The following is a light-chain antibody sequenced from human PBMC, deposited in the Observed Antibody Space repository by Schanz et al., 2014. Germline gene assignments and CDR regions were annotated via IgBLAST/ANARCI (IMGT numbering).Light chain of an antibody. CDR3: QQYNYWPPIT. Sequence: EIVMTQSPATLSVSPGERVTLSCRASQSVSSKLAWYQQKPGQAPRLLIYGASTRATGVPARFSGSGSGTEFTFTISSLQSEDFAVYYCQQYNYWPPITFGQGTRLEIK. J-gene: IGKJ5*01. CDR1: QSVSSK. CDR2: GAS. V-gene: IGKV3-15*01.